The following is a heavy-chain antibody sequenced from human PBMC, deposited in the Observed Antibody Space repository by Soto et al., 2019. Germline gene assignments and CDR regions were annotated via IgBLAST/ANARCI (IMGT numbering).Heavy chain of an antibody. CDR2: VIPILGTA. J-gene: IGHJ4*02. V-gene: IGHV1-69*01. CDR1: GGSLRNSV. Sequence: QVQLVQSGAEVKKPGSSVKVSCTASGGSLRNSVTSWVRQAPAQRLEWMGGVIPILGTANYAQKFQGRVTMTAAEATSTAYMDLSSLSPDDTAVYYCARLGHPGHWGPGTLVIVSS. CDR3: ARLGHPGH.